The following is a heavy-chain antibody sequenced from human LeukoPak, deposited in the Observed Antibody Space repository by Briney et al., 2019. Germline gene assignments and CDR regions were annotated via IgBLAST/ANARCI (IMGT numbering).Heavy chain of an antibody. Sequence: GGSLRLSCAGSGFTFVSYAMTWVRQAPGKGLEWVSGISSSSGSTYYADSVKGRFTISRDNSKNTLNLQMNSLRAEDTAVYYCARGLVWSSSGWFFDYWGQGTLVTVSS. V-gene: IGHV3-23*01. J-gene: IGHJ4*02. CDR2: ISSSSGST. CDR1: GFTFVSYA. D-gene: IGHD6-19*01. CDR3: ARGLVWSSSGWFFDY.